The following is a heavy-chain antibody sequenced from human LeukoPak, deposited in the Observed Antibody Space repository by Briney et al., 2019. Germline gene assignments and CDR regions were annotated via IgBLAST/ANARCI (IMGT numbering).Heavy chain of an antibody. Sequence: SETLSLTCAAYGGSFRGYYWSWIRQPPGKGLEWIGEINHSGSTNYNPSLKSRVTISLDTSKNQISLKLSSVTAADTAVYYCARGAGQWLVPDYWGQGTLVTVSS. V-gene: IGHV4-34*01. CDR3: ARGAGQWLVPDY. D-gene: IGHD6-19*01. CDR1: GGSFRGYY. J-gene: IGHJ4*02. CDR2: INHSGST.